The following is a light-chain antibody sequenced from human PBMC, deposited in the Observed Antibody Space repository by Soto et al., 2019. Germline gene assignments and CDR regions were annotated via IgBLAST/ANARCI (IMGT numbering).Light chain of an antibody. CDR3: QHYNSYSEA. CDR2: DAS. Sequence: EIVSTQSPATLSLSPGERATLSCRASQSVSSYLAWYQQKPGQAPRLLIYDASNRATGIPARFSGSGSGTEFTLTISSLQPDDFATYYCQHYNSYSEAFGQGTKVDIK. V-gene: IGKV3-11*01. J-gene: IGKJ1*01. CDR1: QSVSSY.